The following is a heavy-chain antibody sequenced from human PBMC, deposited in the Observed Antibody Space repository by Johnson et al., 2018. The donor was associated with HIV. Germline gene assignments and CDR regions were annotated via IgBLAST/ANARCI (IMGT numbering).Heavy chain of an antibody. V-gene: IGHV3-30-3*01. CDR2: ISYDGSNK. D-gene: IGHD6-19*01. J-gene: IGHJ3*02. CDR3: AGGWGRSSGTFDAFDI. CDR1: GFTFSSYA. Sequence: QVQLVESGGGLVKPGRSLRLSCAASGFTFSSYAMHWVRQAPGKGLEWVAVISYDGSNKYYADSVKGRFTISRDNSKNTLYLQMNSLRAEDTAVYYCAGGWGRSSGTFDAFDIGGQGTMVTVSS.